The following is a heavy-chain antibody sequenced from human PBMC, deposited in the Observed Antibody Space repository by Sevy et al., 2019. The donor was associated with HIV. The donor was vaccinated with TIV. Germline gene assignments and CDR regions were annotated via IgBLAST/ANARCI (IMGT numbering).Heavy chain of an antibody. CDR3: ARESSGWYGLGSWFDP. CDR1: GYTFTSYG. D-gene: IGHD6-19*01. J-gene: IGHJ5*02. V-gene: IGHV1-18*01. Sequence: ASVKVSCKASGYTFTSYGISWVRQAPGQGLEWMGWISAYNGNTNYAQKLQGRVTMTTDTSTRTAYMELRSLRSDGTAVYYCARESSGWYGLGSWFDPWGQGTLVTVSS. CDR2: ISAYNGNT.